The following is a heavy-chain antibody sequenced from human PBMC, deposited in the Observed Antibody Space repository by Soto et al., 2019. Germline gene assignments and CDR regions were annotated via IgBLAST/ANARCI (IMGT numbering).Heavy chain of an antibody. V-gene: IGHV3-33*01. CDR2: IWYDGSNK. CDR3: ARDRCCSLGISFSVPVFDY. D-gene: IGHD2-15*01. CDR1: GFTFSSYG. J-gene: IGHJ4*02. Sequence: QVQLVESGGGVVQPGRSLRLSCAASGFTFSSYGMHWVRQAPGKGLAWVAVIWYDGSNKYYADSVKGRLTISRDISKIALYLQMTGPRAADPAVYYCARDRCCSLGISFSVPVFDYWGQGTLFT.